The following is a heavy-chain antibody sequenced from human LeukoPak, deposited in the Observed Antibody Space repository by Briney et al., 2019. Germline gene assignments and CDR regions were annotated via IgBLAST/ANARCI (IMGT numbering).Heavy chain of an antibody. CDR1: GGSISSYY. CDR3: ARAVAGIIFDY. V-gene: IGHV4-59*08. CDR2: IYYSGST. J-gene: IGHJ4*02. D-gene: IGHD6-19*01. Sequence: ASETLSLTCTVSGGSISSYYWSWIRQPPGKGLEWIGYIYYSGSTNYNPSLKSRVTISVDTSKNQFSLKLSSVTAADTAVYYCARAVAGIIFDYWGQGTLVTVSS.